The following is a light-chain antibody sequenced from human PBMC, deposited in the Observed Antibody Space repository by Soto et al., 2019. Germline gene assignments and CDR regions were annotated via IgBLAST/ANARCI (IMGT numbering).Light chain of an antibody. CDR1: QSIATY. V-gene: IGKV1-39*01. Sequence: DIQMTQSPSSLSASVGDRVTITCRASQSIATYLNWYQQKSGNAPNLLIYAASTLQSGVPSRFSGSGSGTDFTLTISSLQPEDFATYYCQQTYRTPRTFGQGTKVDIK. J-gene: IGKJ1*01. CDR3: QQTYRTPRT. CDR2: AAS.